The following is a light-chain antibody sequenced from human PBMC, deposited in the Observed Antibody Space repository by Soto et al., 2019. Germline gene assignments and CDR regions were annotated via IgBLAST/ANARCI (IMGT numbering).Light chain of an antibody. J-gene: IGLJ2*01. CDR2: EVF. CDR3: CSDTTTSTFV. CDR1: SSDVGGYNY. V-gene: IGLV2-14*03. Sequence: QSALTQPASVSGSPGQSITISCTGTSSDVGGYNYVSWYQQHPGKVPKLMIYEVFRRPSGISDRFSGSKSGNTASLTISGLQAEDEADYYCCSDTTTSTFVFVGGTKLTVL.